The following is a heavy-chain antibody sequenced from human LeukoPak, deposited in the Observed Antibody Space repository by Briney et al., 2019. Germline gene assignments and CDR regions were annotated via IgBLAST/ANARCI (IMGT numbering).Heavy chain of an antibody. D-gene: IGHD3-22*01. CDR3: ARDERYDSSGYPFDY. CDR1: GYTFTDHY. Sequence: ASVKVSCKTSGYTFTDHYIHWVRQAPGQGLEWMGWINPNSGGTDYAQKFQGRVAMTRDTSISTAYMELSRLRSDDTAVYYCARDERYDSSGYPFDYWGQGTLVTVSS. V-gene: IGHV1-2*02. CDR2: INPNSGGT. J-gene: IGHJ4*02.